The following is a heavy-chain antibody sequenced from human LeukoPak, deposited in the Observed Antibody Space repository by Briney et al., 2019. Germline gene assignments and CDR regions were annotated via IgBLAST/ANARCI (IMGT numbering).Heavy chain of an antibody. CDR2: IYYSGST. CDR3: ARLNRDVLLWFGAWGFDP. D-gene: IGHD3-10*01. CDR1: GGSISSSSYY. Sequence: PSETLSLTCTVSGGSISSSSYYWGWIRQPPGKGLEWLGSIYYSGSTYYNPSLKSRVTISVDTSKNQFSLKLSSVTAADTAVYYCARLNRDVLLWFGAWGFDPWGQGTLVTVSS. J-gene: IGHJ5*02. V-gene: IGHV4-39*01.